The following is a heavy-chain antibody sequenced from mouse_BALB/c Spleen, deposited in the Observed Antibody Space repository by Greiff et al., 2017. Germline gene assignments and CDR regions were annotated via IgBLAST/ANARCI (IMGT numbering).Heavy chain of an antibody. D-gene: IGHD1-1*01. CDR1: GFTFSSFG. J-gene: IGHJ4*01. V-gene: IGHV5-17*02. Sequence: EVKLVESGGGLVQPGGSRKLSCAASGFTFSSFGMHWVRQAPEKGLEWVAYISSGSSTIYYADTVKGRFTISRDNPKNTLFLQMTSLRSEDTAMYYCARCTTVVADYAMDYWGQGTSVTVSS. CDR3: ARCTTVVADYAMDY. CDR2: ISSGSSTI.